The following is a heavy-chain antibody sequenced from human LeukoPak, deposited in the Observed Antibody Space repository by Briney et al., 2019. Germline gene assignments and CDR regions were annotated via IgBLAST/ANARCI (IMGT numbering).Heavy chain of an antibody. V-gene: IGHV1-69*06. CDR3: ASLGRHYYYYYMDV. J-gene: IGHJ6*03. CDR1: GGTFSSYA. CDR2: IIPIFGTA. Sequence: GASVKVSCKASGGTFSSYAISWVRQAPGQGLEWMGGIIPIFGTANYAQKFQGRVTITADKSTSTAYMELSSLRSEDTAVYYCASLGRHYYYYYMDVWGKGTTVTVSS.